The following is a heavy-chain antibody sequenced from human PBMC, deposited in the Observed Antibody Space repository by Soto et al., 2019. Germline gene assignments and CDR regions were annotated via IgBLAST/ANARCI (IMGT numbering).Heavy chain of an antibody. D-gene: IGHD3-16*02. Sequence: EVQLVESGGGLVQPGGSLKLSCAASGFTFSGSAMHWVRQASGKGLEWVGRIRSKANSYATAHAASVKGRFTISRDDSKNTAYLQMNSLKTEDTAVYYCTLPSGLGELSPDYWGQGTLVTVSS. CDR1: GFTFSGSA. V-gene: IGHV3-73*01. CDR3: TLPSGLGELSPDY. CDR2: IRSKANSYAT. J-gene: IGHJ4*02.